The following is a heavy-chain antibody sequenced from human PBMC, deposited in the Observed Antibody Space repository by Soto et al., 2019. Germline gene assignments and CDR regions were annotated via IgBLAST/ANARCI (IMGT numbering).Heavy chain of an antibody. CDR2: INSDGSRT. J-gene: IGHJ4*02. CDR1: GFTFTTYG. V-gene: IGHV3-74*01. D-gene: IGHD3-22*01. Sequence: GGSLRLSCAASGFTFTTYGMHWVRQAPGKGLFWVSRINSDGSRTHYADSVKGRFTISRDNAKNTLYLQMNSLRAEDTAVYYCARGPPYYYDSSGYSDYWGQGTLVTVSS. CDR3: ARGPPYYYDSSGYSDY.